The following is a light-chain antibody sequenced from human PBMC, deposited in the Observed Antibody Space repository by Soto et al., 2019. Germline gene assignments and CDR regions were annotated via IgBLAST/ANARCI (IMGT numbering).Light chain of an antibody. CDR3: QQRSSWPLT. J-gene: IGKJ4*01. V-gene: IGKV3-11*01. Sequence: EIVLTQAPATLSLSPGERATLSCLASQSVSSYLVWYQQKPGQAPRLLIFDAFNRATGIPARFSGSGSGTDFTLTISSLEPEDFAVYFCQQRSSWPLTIGGGTKVEIK. CDR2: DAF. CDR1: QSVSSY.